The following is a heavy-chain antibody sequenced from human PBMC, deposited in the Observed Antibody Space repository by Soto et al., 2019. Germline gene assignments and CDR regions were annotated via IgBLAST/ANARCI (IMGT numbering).Heavy chain of an antibody. D-gene: IGHD3-22*01. CDR2: INHSGST. CDR1: GGSFSGYY. V-gene: IGHV4-34*01. CDR3: ARGDFDYDSSGYYYDAFDI. J-gene: IGHJ3*02. Sequence: SETLSLTCAVYGGSFSGYYWSWIRQPPGKGLEWIGEINHSGSTNYNPSLKSRVTISVDTSKNQFSLKLSSVTAADTAVYYCARGDFDYDSSGYYYDAFDIWGQGTMVTVS.